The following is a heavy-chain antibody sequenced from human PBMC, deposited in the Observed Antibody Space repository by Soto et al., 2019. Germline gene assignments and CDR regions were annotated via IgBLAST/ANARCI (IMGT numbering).Heavy chain of an antibody. D-gene: IGHD3-22*01. V-gene: IGHV3-48*02. CDR3: AREDYYDSSKYYYYGMDV. CDR1: GFTFSSYS. J-gene: IGHJ6*02. CDR2: ISSSSSTI. Sequence: EVQLVESGGGLVQPGGSLRLSCAASGFTFSSYSMNWVRQAPGKGLEWVSYISSSSSTIYYADSVKGRFTISRDNAKNSLYLQMNSLRDEDTAVYYCAREDYYDSSKYYYYGMDVWGQGTTVTVSS.